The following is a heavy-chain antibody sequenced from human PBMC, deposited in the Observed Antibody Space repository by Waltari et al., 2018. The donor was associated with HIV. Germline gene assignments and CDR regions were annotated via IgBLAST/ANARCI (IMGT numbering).Heavy chain of an antibody. CDR1: GYTFNNHS. CDR2: INTKTGIP. D-gene: IGHD6-19*01. Sequence: QVQLVQSGSELKKPGASVKVSCKTSGYTFNNHSVTWVRQAPGQGLEWMGWINTKTGIPTYAQDFTGRFVFSLDTSVTTAYLQINNLKPEDTSLYFCARGKKQWPDYWGQGTLVTVSS. V-gene: IGHV7-4-1*02. J-gene: IGHJ4*02. CDR3: ARGKKQWPDY.